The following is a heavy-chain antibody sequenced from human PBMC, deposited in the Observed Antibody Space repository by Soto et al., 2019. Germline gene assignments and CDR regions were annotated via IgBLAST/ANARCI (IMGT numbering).Heavy chain of an antibody. J-gene: IGHJ6*04. Sequence: GGSLRLSCAASGVTLNSHSMNWVSQAPGKGLEWVSGINGSGDNTYYADSVKGRFTISRDNSKNTLYLQMNSLRVEDTAVYYCALPGGTFDGGDCSYYYFYAMDVWGKGTTVTV. CDR1: GVTLNSHS. D-gene: IGHD2-21*02. CDR3: ALPGGTFDGGDCSYYYFYAMDV. V-gene: IGHV3-23*01. CDR2: INGSGDNT.